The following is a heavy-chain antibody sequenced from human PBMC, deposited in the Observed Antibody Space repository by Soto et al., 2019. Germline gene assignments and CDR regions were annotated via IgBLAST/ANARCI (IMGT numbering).Heavy chain of an antibody. Sequence: TSETLSLTCSVSGDSVSSRGYYWTWIRQHPGKGLEWIGCISSSGSTYYNPALNNRISLSLDTSQNQFSLKLLSVTAADTAIYYCARSGVTGIVIPSHWFDPWGKGTLVTVSS. CDR3: ARSGVTGIVIPSHWFDP. V-gene: IGHV4-31*03. CDR2: ISSSGST. D-gene: IGHD2-21*02. J-gene: IGHJ5*02. CDR1: GDSVSSRGYY.